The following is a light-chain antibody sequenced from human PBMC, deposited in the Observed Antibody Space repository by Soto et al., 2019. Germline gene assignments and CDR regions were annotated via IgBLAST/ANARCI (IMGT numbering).Light chain of an antibody. V-gene: IGLV2-11*01. Sequence: QSALTQPRSVFGSPGHSVTISCTGTSSDVGGYNYVSWYQQHPGKAPKLMIYDVSKRPSGVPDRFSGSKSGNTASLTISGLQAEDEADYCCCSYAGSYTYVFGTGTKLTVL. CDR2: DVS. CDR3: CSYAGSYTYV. J-gene: IGLJ1*01. CDR1: SSDVGGYNY.